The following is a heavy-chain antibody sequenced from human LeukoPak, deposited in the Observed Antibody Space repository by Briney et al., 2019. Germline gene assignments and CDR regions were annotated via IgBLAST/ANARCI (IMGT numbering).Heavy chain of an antibody. CDR2: IYYSGST. V-gene: IGHV4-39*01. CDR1: GGSISSSSYY. D-gene: IGHD4-17*01. CDR3: ARSPSPYDYGELYFQH. Sequence: PSETLSLTCTVSGGSISSSSYYWGWIRPPPGKGLEWIGSIYYSGSTYYNPSLKSRVTISVDTSKNQFSLKLSPVTAADTAVYYCARSPSPYDYGELYFQHWGQGTLVTVSS. J-gene: IGHJ1*01.